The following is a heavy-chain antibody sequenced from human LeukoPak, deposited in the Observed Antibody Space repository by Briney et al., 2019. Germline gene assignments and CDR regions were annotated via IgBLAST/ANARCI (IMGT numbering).Heavy chain of an antibody. J-gene: IGHJ4*02. V-gene: IGHV1-2*02. D-gene: IGHD2/OR15-2a*01. Sequence: ASVKVSREAAGYTFIDYYIHWVRQAPGQGLEWMGWINPNSGGTNYAQKFQGRVTMTRDTSISTAYMELSRVTSDDTAVYYCARGAGSFYRARFDYWGQGSLVTVSS. CDR1: GYTFIDYY. CDR3: ARGAGSFYRARFDY. CDR2: INPNSGGT.